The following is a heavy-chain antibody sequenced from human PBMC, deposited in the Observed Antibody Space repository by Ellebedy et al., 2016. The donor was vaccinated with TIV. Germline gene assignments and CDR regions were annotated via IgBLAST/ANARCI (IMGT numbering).Heavy chain of an antibody. Sequence: GGSLRLSCAASGFTVSSNYMSWVRQAPGKGLEWVSTITRDATNTYYADSVKGRFTISRDNSRNTLHLQLNSLRAEDTAIYYCVKDMYCASLWYFDFWGQGTQVTVSS. D-gene: IGHD2-8*02. J-gene: IGHJ4*02. CDR1: GFTVSSNY. CDR3: VKDMYCASLWYFDF. V-gene: IGHV3-53*01. CDR2: ITRDATNT.